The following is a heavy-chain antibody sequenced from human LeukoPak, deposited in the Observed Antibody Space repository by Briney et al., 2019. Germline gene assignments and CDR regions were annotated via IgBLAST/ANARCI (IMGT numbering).Heavy chain of an antibody. J-gene: IGHJ5*02. V-gene: IGHV7-4-1*02. Sequence: GASVKVSCKASGYTFTSYAMNWVRQAPGQGLEWMGWINTNTGNPTYAQGFTGRFVFSLDTSVSTAYLQISSLKAEDTAVYYCARSALYSSSPLVVWFDPWGQGTLVTVSS. CDR2: INTNTGNP. CDR1: GYTFTSYA. D-gene: IGHD6-13*01. CDR3: ARSALYSSSPLVVWFDP.